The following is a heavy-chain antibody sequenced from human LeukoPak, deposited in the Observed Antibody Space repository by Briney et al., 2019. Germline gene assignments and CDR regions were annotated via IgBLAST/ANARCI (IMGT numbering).Heavy chain of an antibody. Sequence: GGSLRLSCEASGFTFSNYWMSWVRQAPGKGLEWVANIKYDGSEKYYADSVTGRFTISRDNAKNSLYLQMNSLRAEDTAVYYCTRDGHYDILTGYFQDWGQGTLVTVSS. CDR1: GFTFSNYW. D-gene: IGHD3-9*01. V-gene: IGHV3-7*03. CDR2: IKYDGSEK. J-gene: IGHJ1*01. CDR3: TRDGHYDILTGYFQD.